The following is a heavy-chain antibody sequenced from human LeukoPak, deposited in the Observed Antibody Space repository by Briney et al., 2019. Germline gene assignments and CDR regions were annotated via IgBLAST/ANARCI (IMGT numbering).Heavy chain of an antibody. D-gene: IGHD1-20*01. CDR1: GVSISSGSYY. J-gene: IGHJ4*02. CDR3: AREGNNWNLRY. Sequence: SETLSLTCTASGVSISSGSYYWSWIRQPAGKGLEWIGRIYTSGSTNYNPSLKSRVTISVDTSKNQFSLKLSSVTAADTAVYYCAREGNNWNLRYWGQGTLVTVSS. CDR2: IYTSGST. V-gene: IGHV4-61*02.